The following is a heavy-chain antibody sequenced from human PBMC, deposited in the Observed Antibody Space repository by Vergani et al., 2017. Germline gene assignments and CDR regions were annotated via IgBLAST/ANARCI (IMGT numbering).Heavy chain of an antibody. CDR3: TTDIVLTAAGTYYMDV. CDR1: GFTFSNAW. CDR2: IKSKTDGGTT. Sequence: VQLVESGGGVVQPGRSLRLSCAASGFTFSNAWMSWVRQAPGKGLEWVGRIKSKTDGGTTDYAAPVKGRFTISRDDSKNTLYLQMNSLKTEDTAVYYCTTDIVLTAAGTYYMDVWGKGTTVTVSS. D-gene: IGHD6-13*01. V-gene: IGHV3-15*01. J-gene: IGHJ6*03.